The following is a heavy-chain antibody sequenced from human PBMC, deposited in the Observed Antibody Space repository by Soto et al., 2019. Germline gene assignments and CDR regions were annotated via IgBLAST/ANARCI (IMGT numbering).Heavy chain of an antibody. CDR3: TTGGAYGDAIDY. D-gene: IGHD4-17*01. CDR2: IKSKTDGGTT. V-gene: IGHV3-15*01. Sequence: GGSLRLSCAASGFTFSNAWMSWVRQAPGKGLEWVGRIKSKTDGGTTEYAAPVKGRFTISRDDSKNTLYLQMNSLKTEDTAVYYCTTGGAYGDAIDYWGQGTLVTVSS. CDR1: GFTFSNAW. J-gene: IGHJ4*02.